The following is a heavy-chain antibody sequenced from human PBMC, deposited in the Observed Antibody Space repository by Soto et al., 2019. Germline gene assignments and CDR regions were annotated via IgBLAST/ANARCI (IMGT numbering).Heavy chain of an antibody. Sequence: QVQLVQSGAEVKKPGSSVKVSCKASGGTFSSYAISWVRQAPGQGLEWMGGIIPIFGTADYAQKFQGRVTITADESTSKAYMELSSLRSEDTAVYYCARYPTDYYSYGMDVWGQGTTVTVSS. CDR1: GGTFSSYA. CDR2: IIPIFGTA. J-gene: IGHJ6*02. CDR3: ARYPTDYYSYGMDV. V-gene: IGHV1-69*12.